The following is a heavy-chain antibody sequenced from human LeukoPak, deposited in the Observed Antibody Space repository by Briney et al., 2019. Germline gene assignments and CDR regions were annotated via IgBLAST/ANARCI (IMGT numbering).Heavy chain of an antibody. CDR3: ARAPEYSSGRFAY. D-gene: IGHD6-19*01. V-gene: IGHV4-34*01. CDR1: GGSFSGYY. Sequence: SETLSLTCAVYGGSFSGYYWSWIRQPPGKGLEWIGEINHSGSTNYNPSLKSRVTISVDTSKNQFSLKLNSVTAADTAVYLCARAPEYSSGRFAYWGQGTLVTVSS. CDR2: INHSGST. J-gene: IGHJ4*02.